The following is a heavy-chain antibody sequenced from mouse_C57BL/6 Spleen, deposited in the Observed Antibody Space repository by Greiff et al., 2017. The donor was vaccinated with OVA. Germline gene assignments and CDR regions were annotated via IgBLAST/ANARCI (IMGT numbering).Heavy chain of an antibody. Sequence: EVKLVESGPGLAKPSQTLSLTCSVTGYSITSDYWNWIRKFPGNKLEYMGYISYSGSTYYNPSLKSRISITRDTSKNQYYLQLNSVTTEDTATYYCARYDSSGLYAMDYWGQGTSVTVSS. CDR3: ARYDSSGLYAMDY. CDR1: GYSITSDY. CDR2: ISYSGST. J-gene: IGHJ4*01. D-gene: IGHD3-2*02. V-gene: IGHV3-8*01.